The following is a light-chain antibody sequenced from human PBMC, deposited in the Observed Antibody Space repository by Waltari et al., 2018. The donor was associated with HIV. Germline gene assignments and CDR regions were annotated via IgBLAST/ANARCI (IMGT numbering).Light chain of an antibody. CDR1: QNVNNY. Sequence: EVVLTQSQATLSVSPGERATLSCWARQNVNNYLAWYQQKPGQAPRLLIYDASTRATGVPARFSGSGSGTEFTLTITSLQSEDFAVYYCHQYHNWPPFTFGQGTKLEI. V-gene: IGKV3-15*01. J-gene: IGKJ2*01. CDR3: HQYHNWPPFT. CDR2: DAS.